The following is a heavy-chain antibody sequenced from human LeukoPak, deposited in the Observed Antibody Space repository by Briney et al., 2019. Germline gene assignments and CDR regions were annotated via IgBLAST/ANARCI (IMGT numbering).Heavy chain of an antibody. V-gene: IGHV1-18*01. CDR3: ARDLTEYYDFWSGYPRFDY. CDR1: GYTFTSYG. CDR2: ITAYNGNT. J-gene: IGHJ4*02. D-gene: IGHD3-3*01. Sequence: GASVKVSCKASGYTFTSYGMNWVRQAPGQGLEWMGWITAYNGNTNYAQKLQGRVTVTTDTSTSTAYMELRSLRSDDTAVYYCARDLTEYYDFWSGYPRFDYWGQGTLVTVSS.